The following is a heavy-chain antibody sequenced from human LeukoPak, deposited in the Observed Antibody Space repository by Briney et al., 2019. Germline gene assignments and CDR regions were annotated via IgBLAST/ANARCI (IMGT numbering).Heavy chain of an antibody. V-gene: IGHV3-66*02. Sequence: PGGSLRLSCAASGFTFDDYGMSWVRQAPGKGLEWVSVIYSSDNTYYIGSVKGRFTISRDNSKNTLYLQMNSLRAEDTAVYYCAGRRVLDASFDYWGQGTLVTVSS. CDR2: IYSSDNT. D-gene: IGHD3-16*01. CDR1: GFTFDDYG. J-gene: IGHJ4*02. CDR3: AGRRVLDASFDY.